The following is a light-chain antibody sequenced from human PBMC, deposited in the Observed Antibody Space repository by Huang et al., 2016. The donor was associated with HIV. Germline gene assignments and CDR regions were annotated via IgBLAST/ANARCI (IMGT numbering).Light chain of an antibody. CDR1: QSVTNY. V-gene: IGKV3-11*01. Sequence: EVVLTQSPATLSLSPGERATLACRASQSVTNYLAWYQQKPGQPPRLLIYDASNRATGVPDRFSGSGSGTDFTLTISSLEPEDFAVYYCQQRGNWPPVTFGGGTKVEIK. CDR3: QQRGNWPPVT. J-gene: IGKJ4*01. CDR2: DAS.